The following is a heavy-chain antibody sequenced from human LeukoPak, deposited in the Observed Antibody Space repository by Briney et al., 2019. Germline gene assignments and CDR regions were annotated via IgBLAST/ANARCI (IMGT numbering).Heavy chain of an antibody. J-gene: IGHJ2*01. D-gene: IGHD3-22*01. CDR2: MTSSSSYI. V-gene: IGHV3-21*01. Sequence: GGSLRLSCAASGFTFSNYSMNWVRQAPGKGLEWVSSMTSSSSYIYFADSVKGRFTISRDNAKNSLYLQMNSLRAEDTAVYYCASPRASSGYWYFDLWGRGTLVTVSS. CDR1: GFTFSNYS. CDR3: ASPRASSGYWYFDL.